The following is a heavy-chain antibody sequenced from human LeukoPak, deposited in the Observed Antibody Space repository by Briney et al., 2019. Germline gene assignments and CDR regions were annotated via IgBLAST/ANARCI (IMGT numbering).Heavy chain of an antibody. D-gene: IGHD2/OR15-2a*01. CDR2: INPSGGST. J-gene: IGHJ4*02. Sequence: ASVKVSCKASGYTFTSYYMHWVRQAPGQGLEWMGIINPSGGSTSYTQKFQGRVTMTRDTSTTKVYMELSSLRSQDTAVYYCARHKEVGDYYYFDYWGQGTLVTVSS. CDR3: ARHKEVGDYYYFDY. V-gene: IGHV1-46*01. CDR1: GYTFTSYY.